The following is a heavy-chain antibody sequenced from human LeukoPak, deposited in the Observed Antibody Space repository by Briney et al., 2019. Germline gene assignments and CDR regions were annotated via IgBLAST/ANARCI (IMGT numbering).Heavy chain of an antibody. Sequence: GGSLRLSCVASGFTFSNYGVHWVRQAPGKGLEWVAVISYDGSNKYYADSVKGRFTISRDNSKNTLYLQMNSLRAEDTAIYYCAKDSGGVVVAATYDCWGQGTLVTVSS. CDR2: ISYDGSNK. CDR3: AKDSGGVVVAATYDC. V-gene: IGHV3-30*18. CDR1: GFTFSNYG. D-gene: IGHD2-15*01. J-gene: IGHJ4*02.